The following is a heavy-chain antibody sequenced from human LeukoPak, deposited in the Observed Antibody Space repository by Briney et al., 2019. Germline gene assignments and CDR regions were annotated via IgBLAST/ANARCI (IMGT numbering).Heavy chain of an antibody. CDR2: ISWNSGGI. V-gene: IGHV3-9*01. Sequence: GGSLRLSCAASGFSFDDYAMHWVRQAPGKGLEWVSGISWNSGGIGYADSVKGRFTISRDNAKNSLYLQMNSLRVEDTALYYCAKSASYSSGGTFDIWGQGTMVTVSS. CDR3: AKSASYSSGGTFDI. J-gene: IGHJ3*02. D-gene: IGHD6-19*01. CDR1: GFSFDDYA.